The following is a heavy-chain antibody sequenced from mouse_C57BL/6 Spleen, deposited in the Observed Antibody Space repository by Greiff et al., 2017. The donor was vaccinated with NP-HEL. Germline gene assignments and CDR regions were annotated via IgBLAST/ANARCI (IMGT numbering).Heavy chain of an antibody. V-gene: IGHV14-4*01. Sequence: DVKLVESGAELVRPGASVKLSCTASGFNIKDDYMHWVKQRPEQGLEWIGWIDPENGDTEYASKFQGKATITADTSSNTAYLQLSSLTSEDTAVYYCTTGSSWFAYWGQGTLVTVSA. J-gene: IGHJ3*01. CDR1: GFNIKDDY. CDR3: TTGSSWFAY. CDR2: IDPENGDT.